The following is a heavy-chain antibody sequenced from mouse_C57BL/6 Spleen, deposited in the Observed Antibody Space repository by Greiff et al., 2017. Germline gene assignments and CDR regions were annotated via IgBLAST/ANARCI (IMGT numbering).Heavy chain of an antibody. CDR2: ICGVGST. CDR3: ASDQGGRGFAY. J-gene: IGHJ3*01. D-gene: IGHD3-2*02. V-gene: IGHV2-6*01. Sequence: VQVVESGPGLVAPSPSLSITCTVSGFSLTSYGVDWVRQSPGRGLEWLGVICGVGSTTYNSAHETRLSMSKDKSKSQVCLRMNSVQTDDAAMYYCASDQGGRGFAYWGQGTLVTVSA. CDR1: GFSLTSYG.